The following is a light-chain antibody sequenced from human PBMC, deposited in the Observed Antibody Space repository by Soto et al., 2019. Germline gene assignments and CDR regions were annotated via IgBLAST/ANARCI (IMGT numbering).Light chain of an antibody. CDR2: AAS. Sequence: DIQMTQSPSSLSASVGDRVTITCRASESIARHLNWYQQKPGKAPKLLIYAASSLQNGVPSRFRGGGSGTDFTLTISNLQPEDFAPYYCQQTYTALSITFGHGTRP. J-gene: IGKJ5*01. V-gene: IGKV1-39*01. CDR1: ESIARH. CDR3: QQTYTALSIT.